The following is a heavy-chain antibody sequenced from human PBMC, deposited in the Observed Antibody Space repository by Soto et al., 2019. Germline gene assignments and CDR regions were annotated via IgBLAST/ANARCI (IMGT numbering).Heavy chain of an antibody. J-gene: IGHJ5*02. V-gene: IGHV4-59*01. CDR3: ARLPWADYGGIFDP. Sequence: SETLSLTCTVSGGSISNYYWSWIRHPPGKKLEWIGSIYYSGSTIYNPSLKSRVTISVDTSKNQFSLKLYSVTTADTAMYYCARLPWADYGGIFDPWGQGTLVTVS. CDR1: GGSISNYY. CDR2: IYYSGST. D-gene: IGHD4-17*01.